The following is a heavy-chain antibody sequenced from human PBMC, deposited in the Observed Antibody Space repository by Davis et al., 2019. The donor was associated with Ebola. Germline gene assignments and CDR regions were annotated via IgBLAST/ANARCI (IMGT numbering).Heavy chain of an antibody. J-gene: IGHJ3*02. CDR3: ARVSRAGDAFDI. CDR1: GGSISSYY. D-gene: IGHD6-25*01. V-gene: IGHV4-59*01. Sequence: PSETLSLTCTVSGGSISSYYWSWIRQPPGKGLEWIGYIYYSGSTNYNPSLKSRVTISVDTSKNQFSLKLSSVTAADTAVYYCARVSRAGDAFDIWGQGTMVTVSS. CDR2: IYYSGST.